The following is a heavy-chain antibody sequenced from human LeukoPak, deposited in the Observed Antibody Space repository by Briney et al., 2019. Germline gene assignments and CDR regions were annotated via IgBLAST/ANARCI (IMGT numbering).Heavy chain of an antibody. J-gene: IGHJ4*02. CDR2: ISYDGSNK. Sequence: GGSLRLSCAASGFTFSSYGMHWVCQAPGKGLEWVAVISYDGSNKYYADSVKGRFTISRDNSKNTLYLQMNSLRAEDTAVYYCAKDLDRYYYGSGSHLDYWGQGTLVTVSS. CDR3: AKDLDRYYYGSGSHLDY. D-gene: IGHD3-10*01. CDR1: GFTFSSYG. V-gene: IGHV3-30*18.